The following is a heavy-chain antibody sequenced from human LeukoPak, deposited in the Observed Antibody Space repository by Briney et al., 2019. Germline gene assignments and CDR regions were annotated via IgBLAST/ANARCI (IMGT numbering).Heavy chain of an antibody. Sequence: GGSLRLSCAASGFTFTSYAMNWVRQAPGKGLEWVSSISDSGGSTYYADSVKGRFTISRDNSKNTLYLEMNSLRAEDTAIFYCAKEARQRLGEFDYWGQGTLVTVSS. CDR2: ISDSGGST. CDR1: GFTFTSYA. D-gene: IGHD3-16*01. V-gene: IGHV3-23*01. CDR3: AKEARQRLGEFDY. J-gene: IGHJ4*02.